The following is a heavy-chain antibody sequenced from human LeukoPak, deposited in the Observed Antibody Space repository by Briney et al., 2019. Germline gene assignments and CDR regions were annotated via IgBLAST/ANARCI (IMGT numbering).Heavy chain of an antibody. J-gene: IGHJ4*02. V-gene: IGHV4-59*11. CDR3: TKATKWLALDS. CDR2: IYNRGTT. Sequence: SETLSLTCTVSGGSTNSHFWSWMRQPPGKGLEWIGNIYNRGTTNYNPSLNSRVTMSVDTSKNQLSLQLTSVTAADTALYYCTKATKWLALDSWGRGTLVTASS. CDR1: GGSTNSHF. D-gene: IGHD6-19*01.